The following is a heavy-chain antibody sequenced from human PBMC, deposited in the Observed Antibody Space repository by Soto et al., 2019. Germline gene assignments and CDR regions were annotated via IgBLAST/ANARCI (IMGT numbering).Heavy chain of an antibody. CDR1: GGTFSSYA. V-gene: IGHV1-69*12. Sequence: QVQLVQSGAEVKKPGSSVKVSCKASGGTFSSYAISWVRQAPGQGLEWMGGIIPIFGTVNYAQKFQGRVTITADESTSTAYRELSSLRSEDTAVYYCARGNHRWLQLWYFDLWGRGTLVTVSS. CDR3: ARGNHRWLQLWYFDL. J-gene: IGHJ2*01. D-gene: IGHD5-12*01. CDR2: IIPIFGTV.